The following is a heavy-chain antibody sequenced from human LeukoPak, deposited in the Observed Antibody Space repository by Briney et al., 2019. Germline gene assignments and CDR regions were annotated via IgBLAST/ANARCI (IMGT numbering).Heavy chain of an antibody. Sequence: GGSLRLSCAASGFTFSNAWMSWVRQAPGKGLEWVGRIKSKTDGGTTDYAAPVKGRFTISRDDSKNTLYLQMNSLKTEDTAVYYCITGLYIQTYYYDSRGAGDAFDIWGQGTMVTVSS. D-gene: IGHD3-22*01. CDR1: GFTFSNAW. J-gene: IGHJ3*02. CDR2: IKSKTDGGTT. V-gene: IGHV3-15*01. CDR3: ITGLYIQTYYYDSRGAGDAFDI.